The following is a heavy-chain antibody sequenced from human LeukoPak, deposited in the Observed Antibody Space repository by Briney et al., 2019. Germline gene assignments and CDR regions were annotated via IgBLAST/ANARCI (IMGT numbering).Heavy chain of an antibody. CDR2: INPNSGGT. CDR1: GCTFTGYF. CDR3: ARGVVAATFYYYMDV. Sequence: ASVKVSCKASGCTFTGYFMHWVRQAPGQGLEWMGWINPNSGGTNYAQKFQGRVTMTRDTSISTAYMELSGLRSDDTAVYYCARGVVAATFYYYMDVWGKGTTVTVSS. J-gene: IGHJ6*03. V-gene: IGHV1-2*02. D-gene: IGHD2-15*01.